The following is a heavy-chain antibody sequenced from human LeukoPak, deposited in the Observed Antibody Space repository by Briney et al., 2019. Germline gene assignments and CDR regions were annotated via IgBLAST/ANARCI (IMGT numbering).Heavy chain of an antibody. CDR1: GFSFSNYW. Sequence: GGSLRLSCAASGFSFSNYWMTWVRQTPGQGPEFLANIKPTGSETYYVDPVKGRFTISRDNTNSLLFLQMDSLRGEDTAVCHCGRFGYEAAVDLWGRGTLVTVSS. V-gene: IGHV3-7*01. CDR3: GRFGYEAAVDL. D-gene: IGHD6-13*01. CDR2: IKPTGSET. J-gene: IGHJ4*02.